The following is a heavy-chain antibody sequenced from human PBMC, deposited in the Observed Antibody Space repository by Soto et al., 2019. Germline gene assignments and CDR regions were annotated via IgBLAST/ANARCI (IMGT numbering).Heavy chain of an antibody. Sequence: QVQLQESGPGLVKPSQTLSLTCTVSGGSISSGGYYWSWVRQHPGKGLEWIGFIYYSGSTYYNPSLKSRVTISVDTSKSHFSVKLDALTAADTAVYYCARVRMGDRRGFDPWVQGTLVTVSS. CDR1: GGSISSGGYY. V-gene: IGHV4-31*03. D-gene: IGHD3-16*01. CDR3: ARVRMGDRRGFDP. J-gene: IGHJ5*02. CDR2: IYYSGST.